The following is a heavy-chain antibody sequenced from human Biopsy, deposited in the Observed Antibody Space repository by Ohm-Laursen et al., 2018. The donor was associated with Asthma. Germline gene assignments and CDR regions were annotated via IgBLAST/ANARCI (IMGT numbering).Heavy chain of an antibody. CDR2: VNTGNGDT. CDR3: ATTYYDFLTGQVKDVFGV. Sequence: ASVKVSCKASGYNFISFAIHWVRQAPGQRLEWMGWVNTGNGDTKYSQKFQGRVTITRDTSASTAYMELRSLRSEDTATYYCATTYYDFLTGQVKDVFGVWGQGTMVTVSS. CDR1: GYNFISFA. J-gene: IGHJ3*01. D-gene: IGHD3-9*01. V-gene: IGHV1-3*04.